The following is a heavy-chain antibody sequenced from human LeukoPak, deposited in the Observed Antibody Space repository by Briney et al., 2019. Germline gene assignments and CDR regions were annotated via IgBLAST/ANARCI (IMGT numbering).Heavy chain of an antibody. D-gene: IGHD4-11*01. V-gene: IGHV3-33*01. CDR2: IWYDGSNK. CDR1: GFTFSSYG. J-gene: IGHJ6*02. Sequence: PGGSLRLSCAASGFTFSSYGMHWVRQAPGKGLEWVAVIWYDGSNKYYADSVKGRFTISRDNSKNTLYLQMNSLRAEDTAVYYCARDSRYSNYAYLYYYGMDVWGQGTTVTVSS. CDR3: ARDSRYSNYAYLYYYGMDV.